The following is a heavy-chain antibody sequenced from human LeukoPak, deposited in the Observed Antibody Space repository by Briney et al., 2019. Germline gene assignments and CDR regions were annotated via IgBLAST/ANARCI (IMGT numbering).Heavy chain of an antibody. Sequence: PSQTLSLTCTVSGGSISSGGYYCSWIRQYPGKGLEWIGYIYYSGSTYYNPSLKSRVTISVDTSKNQFSLKLSSVTAADTAVYYCARDGHDMVRGFDWGQGTLVTVSS. D-gene: IGHD3-10*01. CDR1: GGSISSGGYY. J-gene: IGHJ4*02. V-gene: IGHV4-31*03. CDR3: ARDGHDMVRGFD. CDR2: IYYSGST.